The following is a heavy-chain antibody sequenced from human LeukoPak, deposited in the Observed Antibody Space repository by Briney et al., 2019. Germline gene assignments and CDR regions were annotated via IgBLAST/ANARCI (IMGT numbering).Heavy chain of an antibody. CDR3: ARGINYSGSGSHYYFDY. D-gene: IGHD3-10*01. CDR2: INHSGST. CDR1: GGSFSGYY. V-gene: IGHV4-34*01. Sequence: SETLSLTCAVYGGSFSGYYWSWIRQPPGKGLEWIGEINHSGSTNYNPSLKSRVTISVDTSKNQFSLKLSSVTAADTAVYSCARGINYSGSGSHYYFDYWGQGTLVTVSS. J-gene: IGHJ4*02.